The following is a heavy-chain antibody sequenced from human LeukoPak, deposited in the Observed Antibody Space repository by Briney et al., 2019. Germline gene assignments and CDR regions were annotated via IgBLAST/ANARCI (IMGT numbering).Heavy chain of an antibody. Sequence: SETLSLTCTVSNGSISSYHWSWVRQPPGKGLEWIGYILTSGTTNYNPSLKSRLTISVDTSKNQFTLKLSSVTAAVTALYYCARLRVSGSYLYYFDYWGQGTLVTVSS. CDR1: NGSISSYH. J-gene: IGHJ4*02. D-gene: IGHD1-26*01. V-gene: IGHV4-4*09. CDR2: ILTSGTT. CDR3: ARLRVSGSYLYYFDY.